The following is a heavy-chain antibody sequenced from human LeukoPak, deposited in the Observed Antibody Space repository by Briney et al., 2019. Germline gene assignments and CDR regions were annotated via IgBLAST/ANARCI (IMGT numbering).Heavy chain of an antibody. J-gene: IGHJ3*02. V-gene: IGHV4-31*03. D-gene: IGHD3-22*01. CDR2: IYYTGST. Sequence: SETLSLTCTVSGGSISSGDYYWTCIRQHLGKGLEWIGYIYYTGSTYYNPSLRSRLTMSVDTSKNQFSLNLNSVTAADTAVYYCARGDSSGAENAFDIWGQGTMVTVSS. CDR3: ARGDSSGAENAFDI. CDR1: GGSISSGDYY.